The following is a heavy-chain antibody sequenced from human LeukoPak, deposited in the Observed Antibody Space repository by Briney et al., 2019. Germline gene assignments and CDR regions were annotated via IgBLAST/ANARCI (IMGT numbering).Heavy chain of an antibody. J-gene: IGHJ6*02. CDR1: GFTSSSYD. CDR2: IGTAGDT. Sequence: GGSLSLSCAASGFTSSSYDMHWVRQATEKGLEWVSAIGTAGDTYYPGSVKGRFTISRENAKNSLYLQMNSLRAGDTAVYYCARGSSSWYYYYGMDVWGQGTTVTVSS. CDR3: ARGSSSWYYYYGMDV. D-gene: IGHD6-13*01. V-gene: IGHV3-13*01.